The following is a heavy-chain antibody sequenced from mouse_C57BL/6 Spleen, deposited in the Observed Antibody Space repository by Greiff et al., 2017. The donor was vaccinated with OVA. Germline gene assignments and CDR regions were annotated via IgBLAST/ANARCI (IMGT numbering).Heavy chain of an antibody. V-gene: IGHV5-6*01. J-gene: IGHJ4*01. D-gene: IGHD2-4*01. Sequence: EVMLVESGGDLVKPGGSLKLSCAASGFTFSSYGMSWVRQTPDKRLEWVATISSGGGYTYYPDSVKGRFTISRDNAKNTLYLQMSSLKSEDTAMYYCARDDYDGYYYAMDYWGQGTSVTVSS. CDR1: GFTFSSYG. CDR3: ARDDYDGYYYAMDY. CDR2: ISSGGGYT.